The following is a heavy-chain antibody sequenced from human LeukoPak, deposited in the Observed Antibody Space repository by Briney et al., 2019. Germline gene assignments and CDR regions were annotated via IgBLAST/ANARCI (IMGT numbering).Heavy chain of an antibody. D-gene: IGHD6-13*01. Sequence: LGGSLRLSCAASGFTFSSYAMSWVRQAPGKGLEWVSAISGSGGSTYYADSVKGRFTISRDNSRNTLYLQMNTLRAEDTAVYYCAKCRGSSWSDYFDYWGQGTLVTVSS. V-gene: IGHV3-23*01. CDR1: GFTFSSYA. J-gene: IGHJ4*02. CDR2: ISGSGGST. CDR3: AKCRGSSWSDYFDY.